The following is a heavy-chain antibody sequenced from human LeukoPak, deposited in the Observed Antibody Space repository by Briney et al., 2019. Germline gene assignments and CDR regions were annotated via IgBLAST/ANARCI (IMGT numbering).Heavy chain of an antibody. D-gene: IGHD1-7*01. Sequence: TTSETLSLTCTVSGGSISSYYWSWIRQPPGKGLEWIGYIYYSGSTNCNPSLKSRVTISVDTSKNQFSLKLSSVTAADTAVYYCARVTRGWNYDYWGQGTLVTVSS. J-gene: IGHJ4*02. CDR1: GGSISSYY. CDR3: ARVTRGWNYDY. CDR2: IYYSGST. V-gene: IGHV4-59*01.